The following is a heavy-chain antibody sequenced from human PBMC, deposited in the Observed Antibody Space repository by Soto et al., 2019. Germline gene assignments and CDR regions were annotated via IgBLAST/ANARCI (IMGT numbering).Heavy chain of an antibody. Sequence: SETLSLTCTVSGGSISSYYWSWIRQPPGKGLEWIGYIYYSGSTNYNPSLKSRVTISVDTSKNQFSLKLSSVTAADTAVYYCARVDGYCSSTSCYYYYYYMDVWGKGTTVTVSS. CDR2: IYYSGST. D-gene: IGHD2-2*01. CDR3: ARVDGYCSSTSCYYYYYYMDV. CDR1: GGSISSYY. V-gene: IGHV4-59*01. J-gene: IGHJ6*03.